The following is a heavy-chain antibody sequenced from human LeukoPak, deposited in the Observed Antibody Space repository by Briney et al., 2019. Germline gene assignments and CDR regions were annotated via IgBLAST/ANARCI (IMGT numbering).Heavy chain of an antibody. J-gene: IGHJ4*02. V-gene: IGHV3-7*01. CDR3: VRSLERFGTRDY. D-gene: IGHD3-10*01. CDR2: INQDGSET. CDR1: EFIFGAYW. Sequence: GGSLRLSCAGSEFIFGAYWMTWVRQAPGKGLEWVAHINQDGSETYYMDSVKGRFAISRDNAKKSLFLQMNSLTAEDTALYYCVRSLERFGTRDYWGQGTLVTVSS.